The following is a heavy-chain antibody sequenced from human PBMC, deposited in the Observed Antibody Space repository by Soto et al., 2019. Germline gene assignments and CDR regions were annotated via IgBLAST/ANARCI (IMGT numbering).Heavy chain of an antibody. CDR2: IWYDGSDK. D-gene: IGHD1-7*01. Sequence: QVQLVESGGGVVQPGRSLRLSCAASGFIFSSYGMHWVRQAPGKGLERVAVIWYDGSDKYYADSVKGRFTISRDNSKTTLYLQMNSLRAEDTAVYYCAGDWGGPTRTNYVAPEFWGQGTLVTVSS. CDR1: GFIFSSYG. CDR3: AGDWGGPTRTNYVAPEF. V-gene: IGHV3-33*01. J-gene: IGHJ4*02.